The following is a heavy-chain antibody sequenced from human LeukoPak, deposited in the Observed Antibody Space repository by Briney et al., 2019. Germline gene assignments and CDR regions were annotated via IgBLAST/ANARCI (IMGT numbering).Heavy chain of an antibody. CDR3: ARQAYYNFDY. V-gene: IGHV3-30-3*01. J-gene: IGHJ4*02. CDR1: GFTFSSYW. D-gene: IGHD3-10*01. Sequence: GGSLRLSCAASGFTFSSYWMHWVRQAPGKGLEWVAVTSYDGDNKFYADSVKGRFTISRDNSKNTFYLQMDSLRTEDTAVYYCARQAYYNFDYWGQGTLVTVSS. CDR2: TSYDGDNK.